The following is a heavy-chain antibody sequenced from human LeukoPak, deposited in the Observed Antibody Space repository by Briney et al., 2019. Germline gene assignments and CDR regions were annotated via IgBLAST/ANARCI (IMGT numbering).Heavy chain of an antibody. CDR2: IYQSGST. CDR1: GGSISSGANS. J-gene: IGHJ4*02. V-gene: IGHV4-30-2*01. D-gene: IGHD3-10*01. CDR3: ARRPSGSFFDY. Sequence: PLETLSLTCAVSGGSISSGANSWSWIRQPPGRGLEWIGYIYQSGSTYYNPSVKSRVTISIDRSKNQFSLNLTSVAAADTAVYYCARRPSGSFFDYWGQGTLVTVSS.